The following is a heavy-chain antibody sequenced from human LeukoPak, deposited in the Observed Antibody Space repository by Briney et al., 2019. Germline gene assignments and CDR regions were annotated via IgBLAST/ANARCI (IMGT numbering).Heavy chain of an antibody. Sequence: SDTLSLTCTVSGDSFRSYYWSWLRQPPPKGLEWIGYIYYSGSTNYNPSLKSRVTISVDTSKNQFSLKLNSVTAADTAVYYCARGRNLEWFDYWGQGTLVTVSS. V-gene: IGHV4-59*07. CDR2: IYYSGST. D-gene: IGHD3-3*01. J-gene: IGHJ5*01. CDR1: GDSFRSYY. CDR3: ARGRNLEWFDY.